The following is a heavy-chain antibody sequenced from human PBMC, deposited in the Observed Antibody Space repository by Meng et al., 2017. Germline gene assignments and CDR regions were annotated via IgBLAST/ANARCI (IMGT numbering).Heavy chain of an antibody. D-gene: IGHD5-24*01. J-gene: IGHJ4*02. CDR2: IIPIFGTA. V-gene: IGHV1-69*01. CDR3: ARVLRDGYNLGY. Sequence: QVQLVQSGGGVKKPGSSVKVSCKASGGTFSSYAISWVRQAPGQGLEWMGGIIPIFGTANYAQKFQGRVTITADESTSTAYMELSSLRSEDTAVYYCARVLRDGYNLGYWGQGTLVTVSS. CDR1: GGTFSSYA.